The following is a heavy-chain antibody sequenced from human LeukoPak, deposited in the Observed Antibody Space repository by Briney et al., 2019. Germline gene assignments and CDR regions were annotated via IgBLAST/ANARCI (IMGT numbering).Heavy chain of an antibody. CDR3: AKDKSVLDSGYEGAFDI. D-gene: IGHD5-12*01. V-gene: IGHV3-7*03. CDR2: IKQGGSEK. Sequence: PGGSLRLSCALSLFTFTSYCMSGVRDAPGEGREWVANIKQGGSEKYYMDSVKGRFSISRDKAKNPLYLQMNSLRAEDTAVYYCAKDKSVLDSGYEGAFDIWGQGTMVAVSS. CDR1: LFTFTSYC. J-gene: IGHJ3*02.